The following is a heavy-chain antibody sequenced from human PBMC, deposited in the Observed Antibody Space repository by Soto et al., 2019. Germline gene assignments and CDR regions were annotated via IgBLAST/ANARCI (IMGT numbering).Heavy chain of an antibody. V-gene: IGHV6-1*01. J-gene: IGHJ4*02. CDR1: GDSVSSNSAA. Sequence: SQTLSLTCAISGDSVSSNSAALNWIRQSPSRGLEWLGRTYYRSKWYNEYAVSVKSRITINPDTSKSQFSLQLNSVTPEDTAVYYCAGGSGSLNYWGQGSLVTVSS. D-gene: IGHD3-10*01. CDR2: TYYRSKWYN. CDR3: AGGSGSLNY.